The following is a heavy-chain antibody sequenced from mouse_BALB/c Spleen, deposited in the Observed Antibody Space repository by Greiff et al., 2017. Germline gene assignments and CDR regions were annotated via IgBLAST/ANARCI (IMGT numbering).Heavy chain of an antibody. V-gene: IGHV5-17*02. D-gene: IGHD2-14*01. Sequence: EVQLVESGGGLVQPGGSRKLSCAASGFTFSSFGMHWVRQAPEKGLEWVAYISSGSSTIYYADRVKGRFTISRDNPKNTLFLHMTSLRSEDTAMYYCARRGYGNYFDYWGQGTTLTVSS. CDR2: ISSGSSTI. J-gene: IGHJ2*01. CDR1: GFTFSSFG. CDR3: ARRGYGNYFDY.